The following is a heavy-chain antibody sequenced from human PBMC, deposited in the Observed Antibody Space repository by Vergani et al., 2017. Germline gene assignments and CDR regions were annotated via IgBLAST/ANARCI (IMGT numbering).Heavy chain of an antibody. D-gene: IGHD4-23*01. CDR2: IVVGSGNT. V-gene: IGHV1-58*01. CDR3: ARTYDYGGNSALN. Sequence: QMQLVQSGPEVKKPGTSVKVSCKASGFTFTSSAVQWVRQARGQRLEWIGWIVVGSGNTNYAQKFQERVTITRDMSTSTAYMELRSLRSDDTAVYYCARTYDYGGNSALNWGQGTLVTVSS. CDR1: GFTFTSSA. J-gene: IGHJ4*02.